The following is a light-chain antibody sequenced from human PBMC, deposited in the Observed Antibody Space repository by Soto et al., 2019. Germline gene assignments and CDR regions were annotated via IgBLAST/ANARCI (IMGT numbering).Light chain of an antibody. J-gene: IGKJ2*01. CDR3: QQYGSSPPYT. CDR1: QSVSSSY. Sequence: EIVLTQSPGTLSLSPGERATLSCRASQSVSSSYLAWYQQKPGQAPRLLIYGASSRATGIPDRFSGSGSGTYFTLTISRLEPEDFAVYSCQQYGSSPPYTFGQGTQLEIK. CDR2: GAS. V-gene: IGKV3-20*01.